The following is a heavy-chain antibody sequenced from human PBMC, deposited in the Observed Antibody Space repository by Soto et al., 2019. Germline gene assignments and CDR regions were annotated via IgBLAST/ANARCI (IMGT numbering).Heavy chain of an antibody. CDR1: GFTFDDYA. CDR2: ISWNSGSI. CDR3: ARVSWGDYPYYYYYYMDV. J-gene: IGHJ6*03. Sequence: GGSLRLSCAASGFTFDDYAMHWVRQAPGKGLEWVSGISWNSGSIGYADSVKGRFTISRDNAKNSLYLQMNSLRAEDTAVYYCARVSWGDYPYYYYYYMDVWGKGTTVTVSS. D-gene: IGHD4-17*01. V-gene: IGHV3-9*01.